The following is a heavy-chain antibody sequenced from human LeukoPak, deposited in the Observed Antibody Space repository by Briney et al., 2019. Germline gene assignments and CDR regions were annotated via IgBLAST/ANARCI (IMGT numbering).Heavy chain of an antibody. J-gene: IGHJ4*02. CDR2: INQDGSVT. CDR3: ARIGYSSSSFDY. Sequence: SGGSLRLSCAASGFSFSNYWMSWVRQAPGKGLEWLANINQDGSVTYYVDFVEGRFTISRDNAKNSLYLQMNSLRAGDTAVYYCARIGYSSSSFDYWGQGILVTVAS. V-gene: IGHV3-7*01. D-gene: IGHD6-6*01. CDR1: GFSFSNYW.